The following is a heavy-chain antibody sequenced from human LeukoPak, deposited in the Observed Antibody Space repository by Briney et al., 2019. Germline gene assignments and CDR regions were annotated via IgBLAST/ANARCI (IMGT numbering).Heavy chain of an antibody. D-gene: IGHD2-21*02. J-gene: IGHJ4*02. CDR2: ISSNGGST. Sequence: GGSLRLSSAASGFTFSSYAMHWVRQAPGKGLEYVSAISSNGGSTYYANSVKGRFTISRDNSKNTLYLQMGSLRAEDMAVYYCATSYCGGDCYSGNFDYWGQGTLVTVSS. CDR1: GFTFSSYA. CDR3: ATSYCGGDCYSGNFDY. V-gene: IGHV3-64*01.